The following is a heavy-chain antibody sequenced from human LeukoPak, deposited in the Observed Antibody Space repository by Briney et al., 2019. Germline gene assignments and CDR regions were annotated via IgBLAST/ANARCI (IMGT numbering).Heavy chain of an antibody. CDR3: ARDRDIEVGYYLDY. CDR2: IYSGGST. CDR1: GFTVSSNY. J-gene: IGHJ4*02. V-gene: IGHV3-53*05. D-gene: IGHD5-12*01. Sequence: GGSLRLSCAASGFTVSSNYMSWVRQAPGKGLEWVSVIYSGGSTYYADSVKGRFTISRDNSKNTLYLQMNSLRAEDTAVYYCARDRDIEVGYYLDYWGQGTLVTVSS.